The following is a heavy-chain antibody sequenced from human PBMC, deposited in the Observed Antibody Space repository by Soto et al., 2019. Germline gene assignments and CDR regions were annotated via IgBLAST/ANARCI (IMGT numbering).Heavy chain of an antibody. CDR1: GFTLSKYA. CDR3: VRDAVTGIGECDWFDP. D-gene: IGHD3-10*01. V-gene: IGHV3-23*01. J-gene: IGHJ5*02. CDR2: IHGGGGGT. Sequence: EGQLLESGGGSVQPGGSLRLSCAASGFTLSKYAMTWVRQAPGKGLEWVSSIHGGGGGTAYADSVKGRCTISRDDSKNTLYLQINNLRVEDTAVYYCVRDAVTGIGECDWFDPWGQGTLVTV.